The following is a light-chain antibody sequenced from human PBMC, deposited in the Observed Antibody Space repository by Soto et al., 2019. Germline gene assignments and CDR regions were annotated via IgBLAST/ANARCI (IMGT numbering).Light chain of an antibody. CDR2: EAS. J-gene: IGLJ1*01. Sequence: QSVLTQPASVTGSPGQSITISCTGTRSDVGSFHLVSWYQQHPGKAPKLMIYEASKRPSGVSDRFSGSKSGTTASLTISGLQAEDEADYYCCSYAGSSTYVFGTGTKVTV. V-gene: IGLV2-23*01. CDR3: CSYAGSSTYV. CDR1: RSDVGSFHL.